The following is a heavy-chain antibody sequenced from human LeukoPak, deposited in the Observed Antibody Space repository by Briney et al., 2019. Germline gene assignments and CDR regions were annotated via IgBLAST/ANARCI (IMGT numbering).Heavy chain of an antibody. D-gene: IGHD2-15*01. J-gene: IGHJ4*02. Sequence: SETLSLTCTVSGGSISSGGYYWSWIRQPPGKGLEWIGTIYYTGTTYYSPSLKSRVTISVDTSKNQFSLKLTSLTAADTAVFYCARQGCSGGRCHYFDYWGQGTLVTVSS. CDR3: ARQGCSGGRCHYFDY. V-gene: IGHV4-39*07. CDR1: GGSISSGGYY. CDR2: IYYTGTT.